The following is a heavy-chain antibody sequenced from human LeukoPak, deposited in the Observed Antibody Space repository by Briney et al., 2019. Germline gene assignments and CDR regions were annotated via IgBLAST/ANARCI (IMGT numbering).Heavy chain of an antibody. CDR2: ISSSGSTI. J-gene: IGHJ6*03. CDR3: AGTADEYYYYYYYMDV. V-gene: IGHV3-11*01. Sequence: PGGSLRLSCAASGFTFSDYYMSWIRQAPGKGLEWVSYISSSGSTIYYADSVKGRFTISRDNAKNSLYLQMNSLRAEDTAVYYCAGTADEYYYYYYYMDVWGKGTTVTVSS. CDR1: GFTFSDYY. D-gene: IGHD2-2*01.